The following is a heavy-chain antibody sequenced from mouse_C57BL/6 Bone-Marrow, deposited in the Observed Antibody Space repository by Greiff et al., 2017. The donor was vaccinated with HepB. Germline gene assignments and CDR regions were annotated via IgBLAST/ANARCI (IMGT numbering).Heavy chain of an antibody. J-gene: IGHJ3*01. V-gene: IGHV1-26*01. CDR1: GYTFTDYY. D-gene: IGHD2-1*01. CDR3: ARGGNYAWFAY. CDR2: INPNNGGT. Sequence: VQLQQSGPELVKPGASVKISCKASGYTFTDYYMNWVKQSHGKSLEWIGDINPNNGGTSYNQKFKGKATLTVDKSSSTAYMELRSLTSEDSAVDYCARGGNYAWFAYWGQGTLVTVSA.